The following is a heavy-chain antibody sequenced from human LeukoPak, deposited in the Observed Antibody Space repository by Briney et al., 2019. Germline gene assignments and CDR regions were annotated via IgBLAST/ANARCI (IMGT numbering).Heavy chain of an antibody. V-gene: IGHV4-59*08. D-gene: IGHD5-18*01. CDR3: ARLEYTYGPIDY. CDR1: GGSISSYY. J-gene: IGHJ4*02. Sequence: SETLSLTCSVSGGSISSYYWHWIRQPPGKGREWIGYIYYSGSTNYNPSLKSRVTISVDTSNNQFSLKLNSVTAADTAVYYCARLEYTYGPIDYWGQGTLVTVSS. CDR2: IYYSGST.